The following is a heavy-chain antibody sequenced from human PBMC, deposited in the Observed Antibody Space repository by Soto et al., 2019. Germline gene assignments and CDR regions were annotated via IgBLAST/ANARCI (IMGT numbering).Heavy chain of an antibody. D-gene: IGHD7-27*01. CDR3: ARDGPNKLGFDY. CDR1: GFTFSSNW. Sequence: PGGSLRLSCAGSGFTFSSNWMSWVRQAPGKGLEWVANIKQDGSDKKYIDSVKGRFTISRDNAKNSLYLQMDSLRVEDTAVYYCARDGPNKLGFDYWGQGTLVTVSS. J-gene: IGHJ4*02. CDR2: IKQDGSDK. V-gene: IGHV3-7*01.